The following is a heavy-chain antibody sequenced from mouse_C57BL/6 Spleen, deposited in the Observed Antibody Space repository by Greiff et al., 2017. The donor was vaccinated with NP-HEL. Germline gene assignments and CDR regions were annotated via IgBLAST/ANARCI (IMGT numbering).Heavy chain of an antibody. D-gene: IGHD1-1*01. Sequence: VQLQQSGPELVKPGASVKISCKASGYTFTDYYMNWVKQSHGKSLEWIGDINPNNGGTSYNQEFKGKATLTVDKSSSTAYMELRSLTSEDSAVYYCARAYGSSYNFDYWGQGTTLTVSS. CDR1: GYTFTDYY. J-gene: IGHJ2*01. CDR2: INPNNGGT. V-gene: IGHV1-26*01. CDR3: ARAYGSSYNFDY.